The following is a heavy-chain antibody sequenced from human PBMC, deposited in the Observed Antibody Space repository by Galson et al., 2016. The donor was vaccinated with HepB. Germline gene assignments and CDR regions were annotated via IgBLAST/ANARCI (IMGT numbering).Heavy chain of an antibody. CDR3: ARDRWERSDTYYNEDSFDY. J-gene: IGHJ4*02. D-gene: IGHD3-10*01. V-gene: IGHV1-46*01. CDR2: ISPRGGST. Sequence: QSGAEVKKSGESLKISCKASGYTFSNYYIHWVRQAPGQGLEWMGIISPRGGSTNYAQKFQGRVTMTRDTSTRTVFMELRSLTSEDTAVYYCARDRWERSDTYYNEDSFDYWGQGAQVTVSS. CDR1: GYTFSNYY.